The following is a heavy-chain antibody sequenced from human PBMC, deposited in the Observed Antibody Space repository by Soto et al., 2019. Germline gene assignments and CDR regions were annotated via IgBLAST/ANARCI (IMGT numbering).Heavy chain of an antibody. D-gene: IGHD5-18*01. CDR2: ISAYNGNT. V-gene: IGHV1-18*01. J-gene: IGHJ6*03. Sequence: ASVKVSCKASGYTFTSYGISWVRQAPGQGLEWMGWISAYNGNTNYAQKLQGRVTMTTDTSTSTAYMELRSLRSDDTAVYYCARDLMDTAMADYYYYYYMDVWGKGTTVTVSS. CDR3: ARDLMDTAMADYYYYYYMDV. CDR1: GYTFTSYG.